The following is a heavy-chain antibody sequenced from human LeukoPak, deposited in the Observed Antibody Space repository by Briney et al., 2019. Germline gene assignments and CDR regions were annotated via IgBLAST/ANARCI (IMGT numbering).Heavy chain of an antibody. J-gene: IGHJ3*02. CDR1: GYTFTSYG. Sequence: ASVKVSCKASGYTFTSYGISWVRQAPGQGLEWMGGSSVYNGNTNYAQKLQGRVTMTTDTSTSTAYMELRSLRSDDTAVYYCARASSDYYGSGPGAFDIWGQGTMVTVSS. CDR2: SSVYNGNT. CDR3: ARASSDYYGSGPGAFDI. D-gene: IGHD3-10*01. V-gene: IGHV1-18*01.